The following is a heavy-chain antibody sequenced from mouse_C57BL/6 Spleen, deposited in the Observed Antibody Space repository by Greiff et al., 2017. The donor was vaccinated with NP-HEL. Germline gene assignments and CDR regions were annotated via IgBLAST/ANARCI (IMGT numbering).Heavy chain of an antibody. CDR2: ISDGGSYT. CDR3: ARELGAY. D-gene: IGHD4-1*01. Sequence: EVMLVESGGGLVKPGGSLKLSCAASGFTFSSYAMSWVRQTPEKRLEWVATISDGGSYTYYPDNVKGRFTISRDNAKNNLYLQMSHLKSEDTAMYYCARELGAYWGQGTLVTVSA. J-gene: IGHJ3*01. CDR1: GFTFSSYA. V-gene: IGHV5-4*03.